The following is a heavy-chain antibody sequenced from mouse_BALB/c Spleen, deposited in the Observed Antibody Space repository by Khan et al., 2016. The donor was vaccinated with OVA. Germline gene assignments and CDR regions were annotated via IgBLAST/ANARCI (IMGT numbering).Heavy chain of an antibody. CDR3: ARQPYYHYNIMDY. Sequence: QVQLKESGPGLVAPSQSLSITCTISGFSLTNYGVHWVRQPPGKGLGWLVVIWNDGNTAYNSALKSRLTISKDNSKSQVFLKMNSLQTDDTAMYFCARQPYYHYNIMDYWGQGTSGTVSS. V-gene: IGHV2-6-1*01. CDR2: IWNDGNT. D-gene: IGHD2-10*01. CDR1: GFSLTNYG. J-gene: IGHJ4*01.